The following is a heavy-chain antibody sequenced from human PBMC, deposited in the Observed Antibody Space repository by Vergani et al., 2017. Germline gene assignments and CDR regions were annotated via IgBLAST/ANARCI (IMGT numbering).Heavy chain of an antibody. CDR1: GFTFSSYG. CDR2: IRYDGSNK. CDR3: ARDEESGWYGRYYYYGMDV. Sequence: QVQLVESGGGVVQPGRSLRLSCAASGFTFSSYGMHWVRQAPGKGLEWVAFIRYDGSNKYYADSVKGRFTISRDNSKNTLYLQMNSLRAEDTAVYYCARDEESGWYGRYYYYGMDVWGQGTTVTVSS. J-gene: IGHJ6*02. V-gene: IGHV3-30*02. D-gene: IGHD6-19*01.